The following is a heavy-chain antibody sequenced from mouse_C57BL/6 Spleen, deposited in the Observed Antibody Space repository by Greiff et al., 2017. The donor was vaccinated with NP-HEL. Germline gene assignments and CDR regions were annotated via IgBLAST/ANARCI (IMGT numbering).Heavy chain of an antibody. CDR3: ARPPTVASHYAMDY. Sequence: QVQLQQSGAELVKPGASVKLSCKASGYTFTSYWMHWVKQRPGQGLEWIGMIHPNSGSTNYNEKFKSKATLTVDKSSSTAYMQLSSLTSEDSAVYYCARPPTVASHYAMDYWGQGTSVTVSS. CDR1: GYTFTSYW. D-gene: IGHD1-1*01. CDR2: IHPNSGST. J-gene: IGHJ4*01. V-gene: IGHV1-64*01.